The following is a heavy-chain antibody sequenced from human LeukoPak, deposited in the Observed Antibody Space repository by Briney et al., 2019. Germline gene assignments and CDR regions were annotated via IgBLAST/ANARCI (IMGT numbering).Heavy chain of an antibody. Sequence: NASETLSLTCTISDGSISSYYWGWIRQPPGKGLEWIGYIYYSGSTNYNPSLKSRVTISVDTSKNQFSLKLSSVTAADTAVYYCAGGRWGELPDHWGQGTLVTVSS. J-gene: IGHJ4*02. D-gene: IGHD1-26*01. V-gene: IGHV4-59*08. CDR3: AGGRWGELPDH. CDR2: IYYSGST. CDR1: DGSISSYY.